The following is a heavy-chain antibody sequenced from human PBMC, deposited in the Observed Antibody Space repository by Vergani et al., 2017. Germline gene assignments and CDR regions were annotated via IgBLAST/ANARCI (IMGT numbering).Heavy chain of an antibody. J-gene: IGHJ5*02. Sequence: EVQLVESGGGLIQPGGSLRLSCAASGFTVSSNYMSWVRQAPGKGLEWVSVIYSGGSTYYADSVKGRFTISRDNSNNPLYLQMNSLRAEDTAVYYCARGPGGAFYDFWSGVANWFDPWGQGTLVTVSS. V-gene: IGHV3-53*01. CDR1: GFTVSSNY. CDR3: ARGPGGAFYDFWSGVANWFDP. D-gene: IGHD3-3*01. CDR2: IYSGGST.